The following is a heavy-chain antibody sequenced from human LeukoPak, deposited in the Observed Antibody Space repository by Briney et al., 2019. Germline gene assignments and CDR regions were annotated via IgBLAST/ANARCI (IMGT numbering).Heavy chain of an antibody. CDR3: ASYDYSFGWFDP. D-gene: IGHD4-11*01. CDR2: IYYSGST. CDR1: GGSISSYY. J-gene: IGHJ5*02. Sequence: NPSETPSLTCTVSGGSISSYYWSWIRQPPGKGLEWIGYIYYSGSTNYNPSLKSRVTISVDTSKNQFSLKLSSVTAADTAVYYCASYDYSFGWFDPWGQGTLVTVSS. V-gene: IGHV4-59*01.